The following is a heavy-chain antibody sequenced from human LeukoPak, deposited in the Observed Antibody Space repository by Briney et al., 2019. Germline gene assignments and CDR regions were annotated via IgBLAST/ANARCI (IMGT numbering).Heavy chain of an antibody. D-gene: IGHD2-15*01. CDR3: ARLRVAARFDAFDI. CDR2: IYPGDSDT. V-gene: IGHV5-51*01. J-gene: IGHJ3*02. Sequence: GESLKISCKVSGYSFSNYWIAWVRQMPGKGLEWMGIIYPGDSDTRSSPSFEGQVTISADRSITTAYLQWTSLKASDTAMYYCARLRVAARFDAFDIWGQGTMVTVSS. CDR1: GYSFSNYW.